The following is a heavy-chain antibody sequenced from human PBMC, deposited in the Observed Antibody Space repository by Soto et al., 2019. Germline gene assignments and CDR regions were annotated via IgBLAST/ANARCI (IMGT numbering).Heavy chain of an antibody. CDR3: ARDGYCSSTSWYTQEGLYYYCGMDV. CDR2: ISAYNGNT. Sequence: ASVKVSCKASDYTFTRYGITWVRQAPGQGLEWMGWISAYNGNTNYAQKFQGRVTMTRDTSTSTAYMELRSLRSDDTAVYYCARDGYCSSTSWYTQEGLYYYCGMDVWGPGTTVTVSS. J-gene: IGHJ6*02. V-gene: IGHV1-18*01. CDR1: DYTFTRYG. D-gene: IGHD2-2*02.